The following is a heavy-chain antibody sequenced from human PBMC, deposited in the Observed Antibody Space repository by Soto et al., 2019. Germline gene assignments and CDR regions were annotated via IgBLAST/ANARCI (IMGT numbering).Heavy chain of an antibody. CDR2: IYYTGST. CDR1: GGSISTYY. D-gene: IGHD2-2*02. CDR3: AREYCSSTSCYIHD. Sequence: SETLSLTCTVSGGSISTYYWSWIRQPPGKGLEWIGYIYYTGSTNYNPSLKSRVTISIDTSKNQFSLKLTSVTAADTAVYYCAREYCSSTSCYIHDWGQGSRVTVSS. V-gene: IGHV4-59*01. J-gene: IGHJ4*02.